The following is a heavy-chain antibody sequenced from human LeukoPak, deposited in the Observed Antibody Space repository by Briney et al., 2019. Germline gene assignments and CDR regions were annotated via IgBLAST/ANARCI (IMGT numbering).Heavy chain of an antibody. Sequence: PGRSLRLSCAASGFTFSSYGMHWVRQAPGKGLEWVAVIWYDGSNKYYADSVKGRFTISRDNSKNTPYLQMNSLRAEDTAVYYCATAPYYYGSGSYPYYYYGMDVWGQGTTVTVSS. CDR3: ATAPYYYGSGSYPYYYYGMDV. J-gene: IGHJ6*02. V-gene: IGHV3-33*01. CDR2: IWYDGSNK. CDR1: GFTFSSYG. D-gene: IGHD3-10*01.